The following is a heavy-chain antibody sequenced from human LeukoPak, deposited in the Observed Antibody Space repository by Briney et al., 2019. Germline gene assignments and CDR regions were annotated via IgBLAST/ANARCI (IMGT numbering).Heavy chain of an antibody. CDR1: GYTFTSYD. J-gene: IGHJ5*02. D-gene: IGHD3-9*01. CDR3: ARIYYDILTGYRRFDP. Sequence: ASVKVSCKASGYTFTSYDINWVRQATGQGLEWMGWMNPNSGNTGYAQKFQGRVTMTRNTSISTAYMELSSLRSEDTAVYYCARIYYDILTGYRRFDPRGQGTLVTVSS. CDR2: MNPNSGNT. V-gene: IGHV1-8*01.